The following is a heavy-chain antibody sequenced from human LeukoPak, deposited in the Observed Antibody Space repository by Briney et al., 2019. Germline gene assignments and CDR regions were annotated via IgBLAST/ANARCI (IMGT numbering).Heavy chain of an antibody. CDR3: VRDFRSADY. CDR1: GFTFSTYC. Sequence: GGSLRLSCAAFGFTFSTYCMHWARQAPGKGPMWVSRICPDGTVTNYADSVKARFIISRDNARNTVYLQMNSLRVEDTAVYYCVRDFRSADYWGQGTLVTVSS. CDR2: ICPDGTVT. V-gene: IGHV3-74*01. J-gene: IGHJ4*02.